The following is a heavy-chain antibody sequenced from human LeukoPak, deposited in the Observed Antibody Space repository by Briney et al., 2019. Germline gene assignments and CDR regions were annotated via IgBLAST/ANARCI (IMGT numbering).Heavy chain of an antibody. Sequence: SQTLSLTCTVSGGSISSGDYYWSWIRQPPGKGLEWIGEINHSGSTNYNPSLKSRVTISVDTSKNQFSLKLSSVTAADTAVYYCARGTQQLVKDGMDVWGQGTTVTVSS. D-gene: IGHD6-13*01. CDR1: GGSISSGDYY. CDR2: INHSGST. V-gene: IGHV4-30-4*08. J-gene: IGHJ6*02. CDR3: ARGTQQLVKDGMDV.